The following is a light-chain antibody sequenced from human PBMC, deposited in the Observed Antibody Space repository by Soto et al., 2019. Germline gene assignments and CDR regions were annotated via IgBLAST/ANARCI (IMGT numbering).Light chain of an antibody. CDR3: QQYTNGIPWK. CDR2: GAS. V-gene: IGKV3-15*01. Sequence: EKGVSQTPASVLSTTPQLATLSFRASQSVSSNLAWYQQKPGQAPRLLIYGASTRATGIPARFSGSGSGTEFTLTISCLQSEDFAVYYFQQYTNGIPWKFGQGTKVDIK. CDR1: QSVSSN. J-gene: IGKJ1*01.